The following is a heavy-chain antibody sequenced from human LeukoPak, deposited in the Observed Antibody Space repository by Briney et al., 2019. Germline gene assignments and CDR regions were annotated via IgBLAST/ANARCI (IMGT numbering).Heavy chain of an antibody. V-gene: IGHV1-2*06. CDR3: ARRFRSGSYYFDY. J-gene: IGHJ4*02. Sequence: ASVKVSCKASGYTFTGYYMHWVRQAPGQGLEWMGRINPNSGGTNYAQKFQGRVTMTRDTSISTAYMELSRLRSDDTAVCYCARRFRSGSYYFDYWGQGTLVTVSS. CDR1: GYTFTGYY. CDR2: INPNSGGT. D-gene: IGHD1-26*01.